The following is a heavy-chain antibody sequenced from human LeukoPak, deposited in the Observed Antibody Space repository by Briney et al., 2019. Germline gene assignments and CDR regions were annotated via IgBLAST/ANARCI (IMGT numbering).Heavy chain of an antibody. CDR3: ARGGTADAGSYYYYYYMDV. D-gene: IGHD2-15*01. CDR2: INLNGGST. V-gene: IGHV3-20*04. CDR1: GFTFDDYG. Sequence: GGSLRLSCAASGFTFDDYGMSWVRQAPGKGLEWVSGINLNGGSTGYADSVKGRFTISRDNAKNSLYLQMNSLRAEDTALYYCARGGTADAGSYYYYYYMDVWGKGTTVTISS. J-gene: IGHJ6*03.